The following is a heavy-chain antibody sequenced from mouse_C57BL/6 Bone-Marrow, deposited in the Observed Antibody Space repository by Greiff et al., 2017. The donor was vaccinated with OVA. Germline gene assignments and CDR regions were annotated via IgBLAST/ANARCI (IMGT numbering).Heavy chain of an antibody. CDR2: IRSKSNNYAT. CDR1: GFSFNTYA. Sequence: EVQLVESGGGLVQPKGSLKLSCAASGFSFNTYAMNWVRQAPGKGLEWVARIRSKSNNYATYYADSVKDRFTISRDDSESMLDLQMNNLKTEDTAMYYSVGYDYDNDRYFDVWGTGTTVTVSS. CDR3: VGYDYDNDRYFDV. V-gene: IGHV10-1*01. J-gene: IGHJ1*03. D-gene: IGHD2-4*01.